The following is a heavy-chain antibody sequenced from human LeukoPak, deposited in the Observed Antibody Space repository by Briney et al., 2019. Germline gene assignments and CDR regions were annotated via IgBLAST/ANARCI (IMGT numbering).Heavy chain of an antibody. CDR1: GYTFTGYY. V-gene: IGHV1-2*02. Sequence: GASVNVSCKASGYTFTGYYMHWVRQAPGQELEWMGWINPNSGGTNYAQKFQGRVTMTRDTSISTAYMELSRLRSDDTAVYYCARGVFYYYDSMGDYWGQGTLVTVSS. J-gene: IGHJ4*02. CDR3: ARGVFYYYDSMGDY. CDR2: INPNSGGT. D-gene: IGHD3-22*01.